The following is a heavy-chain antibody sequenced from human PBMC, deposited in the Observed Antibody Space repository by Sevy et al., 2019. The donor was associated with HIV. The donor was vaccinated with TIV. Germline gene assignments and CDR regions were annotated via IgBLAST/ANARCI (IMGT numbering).Heavy chain of an antibody. CDR3: ARQDYSGSYPAIDY. CDR1: GGSISSSSYY. V-gene: IGHV4-39*01. CDR2: IYYSGST. Sequence: SETLSLTCTVSGGSISSSSYYWGWIRQPPGKELEWIGSIYYSGSTYYNSSLKSRVSISVDTSKNQFSLKLSSVTAADTAVYYCARQDYSGSYPAIDYWDQGTLVTVSS. J-gene: IGHJ4*02. D-gene: IGHD1-26*01.